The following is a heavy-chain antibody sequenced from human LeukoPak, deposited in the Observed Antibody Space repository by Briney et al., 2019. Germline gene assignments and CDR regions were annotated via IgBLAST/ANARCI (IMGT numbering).Heavy chain of an antibody. CDR1: GGSISSGSYY. CDR3: ARTRYYYGSGSRSLSNWFDP. V-gene: IGHV4-61*02. J-gene: IGHJ5*02. D-gene: IGHD3-10*01. Sequence: TSETLSLTCTVSGGSISSGSYYWSWIRQPAGKGLEWIGRIYTSGSTNYNPSLKSRVTISVDTSKNQFSLKLSSVTAADTAVYYCARTRYYYGSGSRSLSNWFDPWGQGTLVTVSS. CDR2: IYTSGST.